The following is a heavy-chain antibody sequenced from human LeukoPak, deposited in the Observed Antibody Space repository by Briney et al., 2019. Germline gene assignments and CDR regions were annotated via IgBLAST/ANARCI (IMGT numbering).Heavy chain of an antibody. CDR1: GGSFSGYY. V-gene: IGHV3-23*01. J-gene: IGHJ4*02. Sequence: ETLSLTCAVYGGSFSGYYWSWIRQPPGKGLEWVSAISGSGGSTYYADSVKGRFTISRDNSKNTLYLQMNSLRAEDTAVYYCAKDSTFQAVTTYYFDYWGQGTLVTVSS. D-gene: IGHD4-17*01. CDR3: AKDSTFQAVTTYYFDY. CDR2: ISGSGGST.